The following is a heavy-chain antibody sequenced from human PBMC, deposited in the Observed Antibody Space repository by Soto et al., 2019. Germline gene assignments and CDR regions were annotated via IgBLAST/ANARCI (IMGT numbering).Heavy chain of an antibody. CDR1: GGSISSSSYY. J-gene: IGHJ4*02. Sequence: SETLSLTCTVSGGSISSSSYYWGWIRQPPGKGLEWIGSIYYSGSTYYNQSLKSRVTISVDTSKNQFSLKLSSVTAADTAVYYCARQSRYGSGSYYRILIFDYWGQGALVTVSS. CDR3: ARQSRYGSGSYYRILIFDY. D-gene: IGHD3-10*01. CDR2: IYYSGST. V-gene: IGHV4-39*01.